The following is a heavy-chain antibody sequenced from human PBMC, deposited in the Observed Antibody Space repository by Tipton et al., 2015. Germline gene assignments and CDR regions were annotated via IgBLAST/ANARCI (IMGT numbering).Heavy chain of an antibody. CDR2: INHSGTT. D-gene: IGHD5-18*01. CDR3: AVQGLPSPYYYGMDV. V-gene: IGHV4-34*01. Sequence: GLVKPSETTSLTCTVSGGSITTGGYYWGWIRQPPGKGLEWIGEINHSGTTNYNPSLKSRVTISVDRSKKQFSLKLSSVTAADTAVYYCAVQGLPSPYYYGMDVWGQGTTVTVSS. CDR1: GGSITTGGYY. J-gene: IGHJ6*02.